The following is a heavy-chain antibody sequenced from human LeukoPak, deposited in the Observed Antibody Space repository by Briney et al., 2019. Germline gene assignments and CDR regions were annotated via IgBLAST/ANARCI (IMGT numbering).Heavy chain of an antibody. CDR1: GFSFVGNS. V-gene: IGHV3-23*01. J-gene: IGHJ3*02. D-gene: IGHD1-7*01. CDR3: AKVSNGNYAGDAFDI. CDR2: ISGGGGST. Sequence: LSCAGTGFSFVGNSTTSVRPAPGSVRDGISAISGGGGSTYYADSVKGRFTISRDNSNNTLYLQMSSLRADDTAVYYCAKVSNGNYAGDAFDIWGQGTMVTVSS.